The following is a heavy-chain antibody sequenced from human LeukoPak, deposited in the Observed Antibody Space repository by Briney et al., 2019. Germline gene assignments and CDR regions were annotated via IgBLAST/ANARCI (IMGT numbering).Heavy chain of an antibody. CDR3: AKERGTTGYFDY. J-gene: IGHJ4*02. V-gene: IGHV3-30*18. CDR2: ISYDGSNK. D-gene: IGHD4-17*01. CDR1: GFTFSSYA. Sequence: GGSLRLSCAASGFTFSSYAMSWVRQAPGKGLEWVAVISYDGSNKYYADSVKGRFTISRDNSKTTLYLQMNSLRAEDTAVYYCAKERGTTGYFDYWGQGTLVTVSS.